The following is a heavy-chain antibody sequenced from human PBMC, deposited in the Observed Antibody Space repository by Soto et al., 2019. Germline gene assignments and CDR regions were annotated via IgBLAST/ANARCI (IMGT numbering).Heavy chain of an antibody. J-gene: IGHJ4*02. V-gene: IGHV1-18*01. D-gene: IGHD1-1*01. Sequence: QVHLVQSGAEVKKPGASVKVSCKGSGYDFTTYGITWVRQAPGQGLEWMAWISAHNGNTDYAQKLQGRGTVTRDTSTSTAYMELRSLRSDDTAVYYCARGRYGDYWGQGARVTVSS. CDR3: ARGRYGDY. CDR1: GYDFTTYG. CDR2: ISAHNGNT.